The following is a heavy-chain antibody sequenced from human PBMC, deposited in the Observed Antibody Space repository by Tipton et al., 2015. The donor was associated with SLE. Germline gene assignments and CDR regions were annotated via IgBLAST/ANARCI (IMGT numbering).Heavy chain of an antibody. D-gene: IGHD5-12*01. V-gene: IGHV4-59*02. J-gene: IGHJ4*02. CDR3: ARLISAYDCNSDY. CDR2: VCNSVST. Sequence: TLSLTCTVSGASVSSFCWNWIRQSPGKGLEWIACVCNSVSTNYDPSLKSRGTISVDTSTNRLSLQLSSVTAAATALYYCARLISAYDCNSDYWGQGTLVTVSS. CDR1: GASVSSFC.